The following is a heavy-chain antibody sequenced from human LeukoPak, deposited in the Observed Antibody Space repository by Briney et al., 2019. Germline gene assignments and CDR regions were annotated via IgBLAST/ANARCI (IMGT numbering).Heavy chain of an antibody. J-gene: IGHJ4*02. CDR2: IRGSGGSA. CDR1: GFTFSSYA. Sequence: GGSLRLSCAASGFTFSSYAMSWVRQAPGKGLEWVSGIRGSGGSAYYADSVKGRFTISRDNSKNTLFLQMNSLRAEDTAVYYCARRSPNYYFDYWGQGTPVTVSS. V-gene: IGHV3-23*01. CDR3: ARRSPNYYFDY.